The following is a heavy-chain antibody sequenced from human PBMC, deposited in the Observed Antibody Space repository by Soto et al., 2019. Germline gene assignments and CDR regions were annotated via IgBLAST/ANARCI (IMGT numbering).Heavy chain of an antibody. Sequence: GWPLRLSCAASEFTFSSYAMHLVLQSPFKLLECVAVISYDGSNKYYADSVKGRFTISRDNSKNTLYLQMNSLRAEDTAVYYCARVLIPDSSGYYLWYYYYYGMEVWGQGTTVTVSS. CDR2: ISYDGSNK. CDR1: EFTFSSYA. CDR3: ARVLIPDSSGYYLWYYYYYGMEV. D-gene: IGHD3-22*01. J-gene: IGHJ6*02. V-gene: IGHV3-30-3*01.